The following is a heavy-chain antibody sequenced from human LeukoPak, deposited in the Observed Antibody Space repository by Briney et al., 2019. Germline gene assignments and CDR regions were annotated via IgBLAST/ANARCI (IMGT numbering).Heavy chain of an antibody. J-gene: IGHJ5*02. V-gene: IGHV4-59*01. CDR2: IYYSGSI. D-gene: IGHD6-13*01. Sequence: PSETLSLTCTASGGSISSYYWSWIRQPPGKGLEWIGYIYYSGSINYNPSLKSRVTLSVDTSKNQFSLKLSSVTAADTAVYYCARSGSSYENCFDPWGQGMLVTVSS. CDR3: ARSGSSYENCFDP. CDR1: GGSISSYY.